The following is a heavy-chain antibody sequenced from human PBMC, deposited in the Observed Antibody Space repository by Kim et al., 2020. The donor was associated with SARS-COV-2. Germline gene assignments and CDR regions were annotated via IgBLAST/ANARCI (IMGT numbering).Heavy chain of an antibody. CDR3: ARGYGSGSYYGFRRGYFDY. V-gene: IGHV4-34*01. CDR1: GGSFSGYY. D-gene: IGHD3-10*01. J-gene: IGHJ4*02. CDR2: INHSGST. Sequence: SETLSLTCAVYGGSFSGYYWSWIRQPPGKGLEWIGEINHSGSTNYNPSLKSRVTISVDTSKNQFSLKLSSVTAADTAVYYCARGYGSGSYYGFRRGYFDYWGQGTLVTVSS.